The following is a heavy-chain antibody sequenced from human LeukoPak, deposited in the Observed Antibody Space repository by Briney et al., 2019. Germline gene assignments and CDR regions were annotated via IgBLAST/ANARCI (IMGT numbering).Heavy chain of an antibody. J-gene: IGHJ4*02. D-gene: IGHD3-3*01. V-gene: IGHV4-34*01. Sequence: SETLSLTCAVYGGSFSGYYWSWIRQPPGKGLEWIGEINHSGSTNYNPSLKSRVTISVDTSKNQFSLKLSSVTAADTAVYYCARHVDDFWSGARNYFDYWGQGTLVTVSS. CDR2: INHSGST. CDR1: GGSFSGYY. CDR3: ARHVDDFWSGARNYFDY.